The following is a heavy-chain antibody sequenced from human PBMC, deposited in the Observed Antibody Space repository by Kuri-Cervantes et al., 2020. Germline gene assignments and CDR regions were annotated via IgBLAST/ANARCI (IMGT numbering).Heavy chain of an antibody. CDR1: GFTFSSYG. D-gene: IGHD3-10*01. J-gene: IGHJ3*02. CDR2: IWYDGSNK. V-gene: IGHV3-33*01. Sequence: LSLTCAASGFTFSSYGMHWVRQAPGKGLEWVAVIWYDGSNKYYADSVKGRFTISRDNSKNTLYLQMNSLRAEDTAVYYCARGGVRGVIDGFDIWGQGTMVTVSS. CDR3: ARGGVRGVIDGFDI.